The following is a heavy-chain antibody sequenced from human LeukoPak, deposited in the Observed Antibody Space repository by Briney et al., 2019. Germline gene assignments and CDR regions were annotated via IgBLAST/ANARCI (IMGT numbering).Heavy chain of an antibody. CDR1: GGSISSGGYY. CDR2: IYYSGST. Sequence: SETLSLTCAVSGGSISSGGYYWSWIRQPPGKGLEWIGYIYYSGSTNYNPSLKSRVTISVDTSKNQFSLKLSSVTAADTAVYYCARGSSSWDAEYFQHWGQGTLVTVSS. J-gene: IGHJ1*01. D-gene: IGHD6-13*01. V-gene: IGHV4-61*08. CDR3: ARGSSSWDAEYFQH.